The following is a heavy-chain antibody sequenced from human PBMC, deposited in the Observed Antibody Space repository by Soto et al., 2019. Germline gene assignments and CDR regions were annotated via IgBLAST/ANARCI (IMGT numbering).Heavy chain of an antibody. Sequence: ILSCAASGFTFSDYYMSWIRQAPGKGLEWVSYISSSGSTIHYADSVKGRFTISRDNAKNSLYLQMNSLRAEDTAVYYCARDPLHVIMDYWGQGTLVTVSS. J-gene: IGHJ4*02. CDR3: ARDPLHVIMDY. D-gene: IGHD3-10*01. CDR2: ISSSGSTI. V-gene: IGHV3-11*01. CDR1: GFTFSDYY.